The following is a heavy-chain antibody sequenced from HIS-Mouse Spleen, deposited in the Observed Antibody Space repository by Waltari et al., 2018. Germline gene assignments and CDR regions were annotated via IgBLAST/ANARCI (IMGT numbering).Heavy chain of an antibody. CDR1: AFSLSTSGMC. CDR3: ARIAEGYTSGWYAFDY. J-gene: IGHJ4*02. D-gene: IGHD6-19*01. CDR2: IDWDDDT. V-gene: IGHV2-70*15. Sequence: QVTLRESGPALVKPTQTLTLTFTFSAFSLSTSGMCVSWIRHPSGKALEWLARIDWDDDTYYSTSLKTRLTISRDTSKNQVVLTMTNMDPLDTATYYCARIAEGYTSGWYAFDYWGQGTLVTVSS.